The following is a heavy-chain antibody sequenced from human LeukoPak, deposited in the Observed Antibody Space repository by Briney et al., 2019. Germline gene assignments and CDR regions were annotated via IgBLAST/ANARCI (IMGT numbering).Heavy chain of an antibody. Sequence: PGGSLRLSCAASGFTFSSYAMSWVRQAPGKGLEWVSAISGSGGSTYYADSVKGRFTISRDNSKNTLYLQMNSLRAEDTAVYYCATQLYSSSWYPGAHWFDPWGQGTLVTVSS. V-gene: IGHV3-23*01. CDR1: GFTFSSYA. CDR3: ATQLYSSSWYPGAHWFDP. J-gene: IGHJ5*02. D-gene: IGHD6-13*01. CDR2: ISGSGGST.